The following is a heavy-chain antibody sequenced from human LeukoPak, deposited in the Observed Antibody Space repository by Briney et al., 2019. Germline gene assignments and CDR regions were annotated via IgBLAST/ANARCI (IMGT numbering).Heavy chain of an antibody. CDR3: ARPYYYDSRIDP. CDR1: GGSISSGDYY. CDR2: MYYSGST. D-gene: IGHD3-22*01. V-gene: IGHV4-30-4*01. Sequence: SQTLSLTCTVSGGSISSGDYYWSWIRQPPGKGLEWIAYMYYSGSTYYNPSLKSRVTMSADTSKNQLFLKLSSVTAADTAVYYCARPYYYDSRIDPWGQGILVTVSS. J-gene: IGHJ5*02.